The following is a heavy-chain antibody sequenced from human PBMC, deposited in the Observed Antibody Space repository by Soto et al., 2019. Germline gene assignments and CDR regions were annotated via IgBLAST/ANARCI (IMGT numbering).Heavy chain of an antibody. D-gene: IGHD6-6*01. J-gene: IGHJ4*02. Sequence: EASVKVSCKASGYSFTTYGITWVRQAPGQGLEWMGWISAYDGNTNYAQKVQGRVSMTTDSSTSTAYMELRSLRSDDTAVYYCARDPATAYSSSSFDYWGQGTLVTVSS. CDR2: ISAYDGNT. V-gene: IGHV1-18*04. CDR1: GYSFTTYG. CDR3: ARDPATAYSSSSFDY.